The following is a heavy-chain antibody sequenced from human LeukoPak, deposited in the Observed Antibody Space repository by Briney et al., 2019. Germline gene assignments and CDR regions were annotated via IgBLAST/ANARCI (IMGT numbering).Heavy chain of an antibody. CDR2: INPNSGGT. Sequence: ASVKVSCKASGYTFTSYGISWVRQAPGQGLEWMGWINPNSGGTNYAQKFQGRVTMTRDTSISTAYMELSRLRSDDTAVYYCARRWQHNWFDPWGQGTLVTVSS. J-gene: IGHJ5*02. D-gene: IGHD6-13*01. CDR3: ARRWQHNWFDP. V-gene: IGHV1-2*02. CDR1: GYTFTSYG.